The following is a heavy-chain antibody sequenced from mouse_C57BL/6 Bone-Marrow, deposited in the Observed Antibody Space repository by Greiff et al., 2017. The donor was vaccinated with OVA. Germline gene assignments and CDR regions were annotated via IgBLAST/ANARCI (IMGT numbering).Heavy chain of an antibody. CDR3: VRGGYDVAY. V-gene: IGHV1-69*01. CDR1: GYTFTSYW. D-gene: IGHD2-2*01. Sequence: QVQLQQPGAELVMPGASVKLSCKASGYTFTSYWMHWVKQRPGQGLEWIGEIDPSDSYTNYNQKFKGKSTLTVDKSSSTAYMQLSSLTSEDSAVYYCVRGGYDVAYWGQGTLVTVSA. CDR2: IDPSDSYT. J-gene: IGHJ3*01.